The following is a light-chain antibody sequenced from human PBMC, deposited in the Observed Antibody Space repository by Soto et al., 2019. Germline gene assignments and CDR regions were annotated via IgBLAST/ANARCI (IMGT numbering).Light chain of an antibody. CDR1: QSFSSSY. Sequence: EIVLTQSPGTLSLSPGERATLSCRASQSFSSSYLAWYQQKPGQAPRLLIYGASSRATGIPDRFSGSGSGTDFNLTISRLEPEDFAAYYCQQYGSSPPTFGQGNKLEIK. J-gene: IGKJ2*01. CDR2: GAS. CDR3: QQYGSSPPT. V-gene: IGKV3-20*01.